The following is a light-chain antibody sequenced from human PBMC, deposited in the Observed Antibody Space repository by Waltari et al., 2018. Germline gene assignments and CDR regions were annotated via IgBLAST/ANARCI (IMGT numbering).Light chain of an antibody. Sequence: SSELTQDPGVSVALGQTIRFTCQGDSLRTSYASWYQLKPGQAPVLVIYGKDKRTSGIPDRISGYSSGTTSSLTITGAQAEDEADYCCSSRNGRANQVVFAGGTKVTVL. CDR1: SLRTSY. CDR3: SSRNGRANQVV. J-gene: IGLJ3*02. V-gene: IGLV3-19*01. CDR2: GKD.